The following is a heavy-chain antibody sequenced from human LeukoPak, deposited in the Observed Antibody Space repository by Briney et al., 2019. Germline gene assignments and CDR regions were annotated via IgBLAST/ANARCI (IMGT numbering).Heavy chain of an antibody. CDR3: AKGSASSRPYYFDY. J-gene: IGHJ4*02. Sequence: GGSLRLSCAASGFTFSNYAMSWVRQAPGKGLEWFSAITDSGGDTYHADSVKGRFTISRDNSKNTLDLQMNSLRAEDTAVYYCAKGSASSRPYYFDYWGQGALVTVSS. D-gene: IGHD2-15*01. CDR2: ITDSGGDT. CDR1: GFTFSNYA. V-gene: IGHV3-23*01.